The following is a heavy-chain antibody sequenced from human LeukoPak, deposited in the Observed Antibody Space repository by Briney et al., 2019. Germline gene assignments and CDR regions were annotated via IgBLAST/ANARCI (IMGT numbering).Heavy chain of an antibody. CDR2: INTDGSST. V-gene: IGHV3-74*01. CDR3: AREPVPTGTRDFDY. CDR1: GFTFSSYW. D-gene: IGHD1-1*01. J-gene: IGHJ4*02. Sequence: GGSLRLSCAASGFTFSSYWMHWVRQAPGKGLVWVSRINTDGSSTSYADSVKGRFTISRDNAKNTLYLQMNSLRAEDTAVYYCAREPVPTGTRDFDYWGQGTLVTVSS.